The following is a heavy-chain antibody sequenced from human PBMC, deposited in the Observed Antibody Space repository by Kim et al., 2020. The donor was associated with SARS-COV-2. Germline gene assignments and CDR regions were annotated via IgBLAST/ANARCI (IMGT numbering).Heavy chain of an antibody. J-gene: IGHJ4*02. CDR3: ARGDCSGGSCFGY. D-gene: IGHD2-15*01. V-gene: IGHV4-39*07. Sequence: YHPSLKSRVTISVDTSKNQFSLKLSSVTAADTAVYYCARGDCSGGSCFGYWGQGTLVTVSS.